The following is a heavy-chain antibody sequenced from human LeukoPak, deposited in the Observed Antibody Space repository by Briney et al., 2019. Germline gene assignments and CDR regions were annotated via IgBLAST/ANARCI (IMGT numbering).Heavy chain of an antibody. CDR1: GGTFSSYA. J-gene: IGHJ3*01. V-gene: IGHV1-69*05. D-gene: IGHD3-22*01. CDR2: IIPIFGTA. CDR3: ARSXPPLSDYYDSPLLLNXFXX. Sequence: SVKVSCKASGGTFSSYAISWVRQAPGQGLEWMGRIIPIFGTANYAQKFQGRVTITTDESTSTAYMELSSLRSEDTAVYYCARSXPPLSDYYDSPLLLNXFXXWGQXXMVT.